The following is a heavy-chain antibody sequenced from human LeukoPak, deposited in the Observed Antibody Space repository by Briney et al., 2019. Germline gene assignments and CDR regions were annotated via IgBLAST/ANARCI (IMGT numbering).Heavy chain of an antibody. CDR1: GYTFTSYA. CDR3: ARPLIDDYGDYGFNLDY. V-gene: IGHV7-4-1*02. Sequence: ASVKVSCKASGYTFTSYAMNWVRQAPGQGLEWMGWTNTNTGNPTYAQGFTGRFVFSLDTSVSTAYLQISSLKAEDTAVYYCARPLIDDYGDYGFNLDYWGQGTLVTVSS. D-gene: IGHD4-17*01. CDR2: TNTNTGNP. J-gene: IGHJ4*02.